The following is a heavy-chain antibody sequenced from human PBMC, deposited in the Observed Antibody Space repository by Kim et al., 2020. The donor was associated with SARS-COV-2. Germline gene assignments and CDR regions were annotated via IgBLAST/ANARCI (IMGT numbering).Heavy chain of an antibody. CDR3: ARDGWGQWLVRGRLDYFDY. D-gene: IGHD6-19*01. V-gene: IGHV3-30-3*01. J-gene: IGHJ4*02. Sequence: GGSLRLSCAASGFTFSSYAMHWVRQAPGKGLEWVAVISYDGSNKYYADSVKGRFTISRDNSKNTLYLQMNSLRAEDTAVYYCARDGWGQWLVRGRLDYFDYWGQGTLVTVSS. CDR1: GFTFSSYA. CDR2: ISYDGSNK.